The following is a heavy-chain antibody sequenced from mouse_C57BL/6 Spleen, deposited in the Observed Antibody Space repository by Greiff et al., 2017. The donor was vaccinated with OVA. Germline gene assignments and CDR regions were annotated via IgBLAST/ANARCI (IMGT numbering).Heavy chain of an antibody. CDR1: GYAFSSSW. Sequence: QVQLKESGPELVKPGASVKISCKASGYAFSSSWMNWVKQRPGKGLEWIGRIYPGDGDTNYNGKFKGKATLTADKSSSTAYMQLSSLTSEDSAVYFCARYITTGAMDYWGQGTSVTVSS. D-gene: IGHD1-2*01. V-gene: IGHV1-82*01. J-gene: IGHJ4*01. CDR3: ARYITTGAMDY. CDR2: IYPGDGDT.